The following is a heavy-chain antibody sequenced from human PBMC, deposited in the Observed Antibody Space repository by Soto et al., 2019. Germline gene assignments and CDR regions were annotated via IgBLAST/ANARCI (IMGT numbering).Heavy chain of an antibody. V-gene: IGHV4-59*01. D-gene: IGHD4-17*01. J-gene: IGHJ3*02. CDR3: ARDLGDYGFVDI. CDR2: IYYSGST. CDR1: GGSISSYY. Sequence: QVQLQESGPGLVKPSETLSLTCTVSGGSISSYYWSWIRQPPGKGLEWIGYIYYSGSTNYNPSLKSRVTISVDTSKNQFSLKLSSVTAADTAVYYCARDLGDYGFVDIWGQGTMVTVSS.